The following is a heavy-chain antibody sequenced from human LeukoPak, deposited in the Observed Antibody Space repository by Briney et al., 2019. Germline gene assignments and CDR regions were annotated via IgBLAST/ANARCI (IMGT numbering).Heavy chain of an antibody. J-gene: IGHJ4*02. D-gene: IGHD5-12*01. CDR3: ATRELSGYDMADY. V-gene: IGHV1-24*01. CDR2: FDPEDGET. CDR1: GYTLTELS. Sequence: VASVKVSCKVSGYTLTELSMHWVRQAPGKGLEWMGGFDPEDGETIYAQKFQGRVTMTEDTSTDTAYMEPSSLRSEDTAVYYCATRELSGYDMADYWGQGTLVTVSS.